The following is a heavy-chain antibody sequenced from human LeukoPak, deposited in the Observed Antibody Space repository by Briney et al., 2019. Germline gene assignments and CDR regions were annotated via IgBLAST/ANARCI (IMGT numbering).Heavy chain of an antibody. CDR3: ARDTGHQLSRRNYYAMDV. CDR1: GGSISSSSYY. CDR2: IYYSGST. J-gene: IGHJ6*02. D-gene: IGHD1-1*01. V-gene: IGHV4-39*07. Sequence: PSETLSLTCTVSGGSISSSSYYWGWIRQPPGKGLEWIGSIYYSGSTYYNPSLKSRVTISVDTSKNQFSLNLNSVTAADTAVYYCARDTGHQLSRRNYYAMDVWGQGTTVTVSS.